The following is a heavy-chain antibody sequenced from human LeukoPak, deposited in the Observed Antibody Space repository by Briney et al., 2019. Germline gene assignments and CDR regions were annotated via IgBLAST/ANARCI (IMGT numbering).Heavy chain of an antibody. CDR2: FDPEDGET. V-gene: IGHV1-24*01. Sequence: ASVKVSCKVSGYTLTELSMHWVRQAPGKGLEWMGGFDPEDGETIYAQKFQGRVTMTEDTSTDTAYMELNSLRAEDTAVYYCASRRYYDSSGYSLYWGQGTLVTVSS. CDR3: ASRRYYDSSGYSLY. CDR1: GYTLTELS. J-gene: IGHJ4*02. D-gene: IGHD3-22*01.